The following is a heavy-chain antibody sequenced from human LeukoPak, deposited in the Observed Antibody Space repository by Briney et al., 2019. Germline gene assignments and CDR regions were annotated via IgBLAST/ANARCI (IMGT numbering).Heavy chain of an antibody. J-gene: IGHJ4*02. Sequence: VGSLRLSCAASGFMFNTYWMSGVRQAPGKGLEWVANIKQDGSEKYYVDSVKGRFTLSRDNAKNSLYLEMNSLRVEDTAVYYCARDRRPTVYNGLNSWGQGTLVTVSS. V-gene: IGHV3-7*01. CDR1: GFMFNTYW. CDR3: ARDRRPTVYNGLNS. D-gene: IGHD2-8*01. CDR2: IKQDGSEK.